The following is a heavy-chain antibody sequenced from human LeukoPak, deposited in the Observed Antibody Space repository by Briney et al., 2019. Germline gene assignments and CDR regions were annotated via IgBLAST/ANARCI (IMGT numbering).Heavy chain of an antibody. J-gene: IGHJ4*02. V-gene: IGHV3-30*02. CDR2: IRYDGSNK. Sequence: QVQLVESGGGVVQPGGSLRLSCAASGFTFSSYGMHWVRQAPGKGLEWVSFIRYDGSNKYYADSVKARFTLSRDNYKNTMYLQMNTLRAEDTAVYYCATGYSSGWYGRLDYWGQGTLVTVSS. CDR1: GFTFSSYG. D-gene: IGHD6-19*01. CDR3: ATGYSSGWYGRLDY.